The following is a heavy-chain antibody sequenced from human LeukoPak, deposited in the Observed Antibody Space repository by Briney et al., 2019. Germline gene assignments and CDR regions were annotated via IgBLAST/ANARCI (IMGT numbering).Heavy chain of an antibody. Sequence: PGGSLRLSCAASGFTFINYGMHWVRQAPGKGLEWVAVISDDSGKKFYGDSVKGRFTISRDNAKNTLFLQMNNLRTDDTAVYYCAKVGGPHCSGDSCYWAFDPRGQGTLVAVSS. D-gene: IGHD2-15*01. CDR1: GFTFINYG. CDR2: ISDDSGKK. V-gene: IGHV3-30*18. CDR3: AKVGGPHCSGDSCYWAFDP. J-gene: IGHJ5*02.